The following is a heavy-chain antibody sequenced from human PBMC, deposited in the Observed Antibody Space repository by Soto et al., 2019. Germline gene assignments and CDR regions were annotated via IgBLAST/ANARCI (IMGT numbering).Heavy chain of an antibody. J-gene: IGHJ4*02. CDR1: GFAFSNYW. CDR3: ARYDSALAAAGTIDS. V-gene: IGHV3-74*01. CDR2: INSDGSST. Sequence: PGGSLRLSCAASGFAFSNYWVHWVRQVPGKGLVWVSRINSDGSSTSYADTVKGRFTISRDNAKNTLYLQMNSLRAEDTALYYCARYDSALAAAGTIDSWGQGTLVTVS. D-gene: IGHD6-13*01.